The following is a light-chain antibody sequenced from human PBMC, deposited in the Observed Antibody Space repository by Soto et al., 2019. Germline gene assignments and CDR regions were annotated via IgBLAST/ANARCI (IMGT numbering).Light chain of an antibody. J-gene: IGKJ1*01. CDR3: QQRSNWPPT. Sequence: EIVLTQFPATLSLSPGERATLSCRASQSLSSYLAWYQQRPGQAPRLLIYDASNRATGIPARFSGSGSGTDFTLTSSSLEPEDFAVYYCQQRSNWPPTFGQGTKVDIK. CDR2: DAS. V-gene: IGKV3-11*01. CDR1: QSLSSY.